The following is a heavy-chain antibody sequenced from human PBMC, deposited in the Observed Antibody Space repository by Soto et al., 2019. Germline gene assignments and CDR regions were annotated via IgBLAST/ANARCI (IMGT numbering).Heavy chain of an antibody. Sequence: QVQLVQSGAEVKKPGASVKVSCKASGYTFTSYGISWVRQAPGQGLEWMGWISAYNGNTNYTQQLQGRVTMTTDTSTSTACMELSSLRSDDTAVSFCARRAPPMDVWGQGTTVTVSS. CDR2: ISAYNGNT. CDR1: GYTFTSYG. V-gene: IGHV1-18*01. CDR3: ARRAPPMDV. J-gene: IGHJ6*02.